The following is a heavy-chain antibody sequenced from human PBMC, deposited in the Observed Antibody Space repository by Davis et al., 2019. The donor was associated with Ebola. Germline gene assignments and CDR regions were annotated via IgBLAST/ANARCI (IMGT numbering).Heavy chain of an antibody. Sequence: LRLSCTVSGGSISGGDYFWSWIRQPPGKGLEWIGYIYHSGNAYYSPSLKSRVTISVDRSKNHFSLRLSSVTAADTAVYYCATQRYDGDYWYFDLWGRSTLVTVSS. CDR1: GGSISGGDYF. D-gene: IGHD4-17*01. V-gene: IGHV4-30-4*01. CDR3: ATQRYDGDYWYFDL. J-gene: IGHJ2*01. CDR2: IYHSGNA.